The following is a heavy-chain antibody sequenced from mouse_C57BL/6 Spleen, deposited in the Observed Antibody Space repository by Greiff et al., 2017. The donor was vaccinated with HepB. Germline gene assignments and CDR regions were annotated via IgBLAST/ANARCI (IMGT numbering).Heavy chain of an antibody. Sequence: VQLQQSGAELVKPGASVKLSCKASGYTFTSYWMHWVKQRPGQGLEWIGMIHPNSGSTNYNEKFKSKATLTVDKSSSTAYMQLSSLTSEDPAVYYGARGERITTVSSSMDYWGQGTSVTVSS. CDR1: GYTFTSYW. CDR3: ARGERITTVSSSMDY. V-gene: IGHV1-64*01. D-gene: IGHD1-1*01. CDR2: IHPNSGST. J-gene: IGHJ4*01.